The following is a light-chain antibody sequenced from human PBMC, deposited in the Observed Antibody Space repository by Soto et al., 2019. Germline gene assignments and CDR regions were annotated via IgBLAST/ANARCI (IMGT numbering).Light chain of an antibody. CDR1: QSVSSN. V-gene: IGKV3-15*01. CDR3: QQYYNWPPGT. CDR2: GAS. J-gene: IGKJ1*01. Sequence: EIVMTQSPATLSLSPGERATLSCRASQSVSSNLAWYQQKPGQAPRLLIYGASTRASGIPARFSGSESGTEFTLTISSLQSEDFAVYYCQQYYNWPPGTFGQGTKVEFK.